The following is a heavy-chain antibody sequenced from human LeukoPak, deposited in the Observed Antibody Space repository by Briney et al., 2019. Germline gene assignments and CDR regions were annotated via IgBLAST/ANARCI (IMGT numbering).Heavy chain of an antibody. V-gene: IGHV4-34*01. CDR2: INHSGST. D-gene: IGHD4-17*01. Sequence: SETLSLTCAVYGGSFSGYYWSWIRQPPGKGLEWIGEINHSGSTNYNPSLKSRVTISVDTSKNQFSLKPSSVTAADTAVYYCARVSQSDGDSLAYFDYWGQGTLVTVSS. CDR3: ARVSQSDGDSLAYFDY. CDR1: GGSFSGYY. J-gene: IGHJ4*02.